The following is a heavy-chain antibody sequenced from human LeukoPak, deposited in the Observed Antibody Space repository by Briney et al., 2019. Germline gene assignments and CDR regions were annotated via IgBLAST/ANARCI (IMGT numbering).Heavy chain of an antibody. V-gene: IGHV3-33*01. J-gene: IGHJ4*02. CDR3: TSPSDDFGDYVGLDY. Sequence: GGSLRLSCAASGFTFSSYGMHWVRQAPGKGLEWVAIIWYDGSNKKYADSVKGRFTISRDNSKNTLYLQMNNLRAEDTAVYYCTSPSDDFGDYVGLDYCGQGTLVSVSS. CDR1: GFTFSSYG. CDR2: IWYDGSNK. D-gene: IGHD4-17*01.